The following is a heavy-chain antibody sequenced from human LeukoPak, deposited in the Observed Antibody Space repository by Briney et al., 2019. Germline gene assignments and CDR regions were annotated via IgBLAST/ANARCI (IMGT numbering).Heavy chain of an antibody. D-gene: IGHD3-22*01. CDR1: GDSVSSNSAT. J-gene: IGHJ4*02. CDR2: TFYSSKWYN. Sequence: SQTLSLTCAISGDSVSSNSATWNWIRKSPSRGLEWLGRTFYSSKWYNDYAVSVKSRITINPDTSKNQFSLQLNSVTPEDTAVYYCARGNRYYYDSSGYFPTTKFDYWGQGTLVTVSS. V-gene: IGHV6-1*01. CDR3: ARGNRYYYDSSGYFPTTKFDY.